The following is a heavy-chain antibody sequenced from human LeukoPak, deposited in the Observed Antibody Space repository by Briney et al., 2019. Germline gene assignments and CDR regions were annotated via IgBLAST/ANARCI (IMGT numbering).Heavy chain of an antibody. CDR3: ARHGSVRSPLGP. Sequence: SETLSLTCTVSGGSISSYYWSWIRQPPGKGLEWIGYIYATGSTSYGPSLKSQVTISVDTSKNQYSLNLRSVTAADTAVYYCARHGSVRSPLGPWGQGTLVTVSS. J-gene: IGHJ5*02. CDR1: GGSISSYY. V-gene: IGHV4-4*09. D-gene: IGHD3-10*01. CDR2: IYATGST.